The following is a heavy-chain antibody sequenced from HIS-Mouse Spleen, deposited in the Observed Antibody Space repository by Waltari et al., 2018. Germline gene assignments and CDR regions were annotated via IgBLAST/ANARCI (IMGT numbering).Heavy chain of an antibody. Sequence: QLQLQESGPGLVKPSETLSLTCTVSGGSISSSSYYWGWIRQPPGKGLEGMGSIYYSGSTYDNPSLKSRVTLSVDTSKNQFSLKLSSVTAADTAVYYCASRYSSSSQFGYWGQGTLVTVSS. CDR1: GGSISSSSYY. J-gene: IGHJ4*02. CDR2: IYYSGST. CDR3: ASRYSSSSQFGY. D-gene: IGHD6-6*01. V-gene: IGHV4-39*07.